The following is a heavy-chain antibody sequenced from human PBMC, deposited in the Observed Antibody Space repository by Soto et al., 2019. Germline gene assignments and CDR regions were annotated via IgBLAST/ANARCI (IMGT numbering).Heavy chain of an antibody. D-gene: IGHD5-18*01. Sequence: GGSLRLSCAASGFTFSSYGMHWVRQAPGKGLEWVAVIWYDGSNKYHADSVKGRFTISRDNSKNTLYLQMNSLRAEDTAVYYCARDLVAMATDWFDPWGQGTLVTVSS. V-gene: IGHV3-33*01. CDR2: IWYDGSNK. CDR3: ARDLVAMATDWFDP. CDR1: GFTFSSYG. J-gene: IGHJ5*02.